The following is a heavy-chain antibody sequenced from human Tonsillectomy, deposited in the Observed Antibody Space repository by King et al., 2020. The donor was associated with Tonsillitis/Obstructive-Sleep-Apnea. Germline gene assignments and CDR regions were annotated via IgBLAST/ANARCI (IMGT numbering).Heavy chain of an antibody. V-gene: IGHV3-53*01. CDR2: IYTGGST. CDR1: GFTVRTNY. D-gene: IGHD6-6*01. J-gene: IGHJ4*02. Sequence: VQLVESGGGLIQPGGSLRLSCAASGFTVRTNYMSWVRQAPGKGLDGVSVIYTGGSTYYADSVKGRVTISRDNFKNTLYLQMNSLRAEDTAVYYCAREGSSAARFDYWGQGTLVTVSS. CDR3: AREGSSAARFDY.